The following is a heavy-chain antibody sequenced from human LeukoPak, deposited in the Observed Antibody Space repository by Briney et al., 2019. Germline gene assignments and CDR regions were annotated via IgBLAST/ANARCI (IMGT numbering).Heavy chain of an antibody. CDR2: IYYSGST. Sequence: SETLSLTCTVFGGSISSSSYYWGWIRQPPGKGLEWIGSIYYSGSTYYNPSLKSRATISVDTSKNQFSLKLSSVTAADTAVYYCASGIVVVVAATYYFDYWGQGTLVTVSS. CDR3: ASGIVVVVAATYYFDY. J-gene: IGHJ4*02. D-gene: IGHD2-15*01. CDR1: GGSISSSSYY. V-gene: IGHV4-39*01.